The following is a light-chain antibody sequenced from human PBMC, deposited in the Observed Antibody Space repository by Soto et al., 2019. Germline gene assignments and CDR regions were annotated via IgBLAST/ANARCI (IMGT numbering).Light chain of an antibody. V-gene: IGKV3-20*01. CDR1: QGFSSSF. CDR3: QQYVTYPP. CDR2: GAS. Sequence: IVLTQSQGTLPLSPGDRAALSCRASQGFSSSFVAWYQHRHGQAPRLLIYGASSWAPGIPDRFSGSTSAPDYTRTIIRREPADIAVYYCQQYVTYPPFGPGTTVDFK. J-gene: IGKJ1*01.